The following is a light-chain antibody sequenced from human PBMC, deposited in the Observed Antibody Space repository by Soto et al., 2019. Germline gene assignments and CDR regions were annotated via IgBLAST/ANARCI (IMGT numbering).Light chain of an antibody. Sequence: DIQMTQSPSSLSASVGDRVTITCRASQSISGYLNWYQQKPGKAPKLLIYAASSLQSGVPSSFSGSGSGTDFTLTISSLQPEDFATYYCQHSYSTPLTFGGGTKVEIK. V-gene: IGKV1-39*01. CDR2: AAS. J-gene: IGKJ4*01. CDR1: QSISGY. CDR3: QHSYSTPLT.